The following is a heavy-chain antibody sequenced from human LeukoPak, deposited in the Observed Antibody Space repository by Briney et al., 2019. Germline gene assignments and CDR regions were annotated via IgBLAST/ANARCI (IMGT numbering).Heavy chain of an antibody. J-gene: IGHJ6*02. CDR3: ARDGGGYDSLDYYYGMDV. CDR2: ISYDGSNK. V-gene: IGHV3-30-3*01. CDR1: GFTFSSYA. Sequence: PGRSLRLSCAASGFTFSSYAMHWVRQAPGKGLEWVAVISYDGSNKYYADSVKGRFTISRDNSKNTLYLQMNSLRAEDTAVYYCARDGGGYDSLDYYYGMDVWGQGTTVTASS. D-gene: IGHD2-15*01.